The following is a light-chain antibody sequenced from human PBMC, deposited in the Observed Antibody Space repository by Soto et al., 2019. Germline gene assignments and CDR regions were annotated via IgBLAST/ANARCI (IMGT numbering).Light chain of an antibody. V-gene: IGKV4-1*01. Sequence: EIVLTQSPGTLSLSPGERATLSCRATQTISSNYLGWYQQKPGQPPKLLLYWASTRESGVPDRFSGSGSGTDFTLTISSLQAEDVAVYYCQQYYEIPYTFGQGTKLEI. CDR3: QQYYEIPYT. J-gene: IGKJ2*01. CDR1: QTISSNY. CDR2: WAS.